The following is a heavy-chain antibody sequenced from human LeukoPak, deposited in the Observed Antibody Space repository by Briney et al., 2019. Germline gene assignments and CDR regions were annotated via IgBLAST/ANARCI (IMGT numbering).Heavy chain of an antibody. CDR1: GFTFSSYS. D-gene: IGHD1-26*01. J-gene: IGHJ4*02. CDR2: ISSNGGST. V-gene: IGHV3-64D*06. Sequence: GGSLRLPCSASGFTFSSYSIHWVRQAPGKGLEYVSAISSNGGSTFYADSVKGRFTISRDNSKNTLYLQMSGLRAEDTAVYYCVKAKSGSYDYWGQGTLVTVSS. CDR3: VKAKSGSYDY.